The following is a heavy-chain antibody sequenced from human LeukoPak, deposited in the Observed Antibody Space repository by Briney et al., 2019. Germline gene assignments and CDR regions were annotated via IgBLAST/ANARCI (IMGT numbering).Heavy chain of an antibody. CDR3: ARDRARDGYNKLGY. D-gene: IGHD5-24*01. CDR2: MNPNSGGT. CDR1: GYTFTGYY. J-gene: IGHJ4*02. Sequence: GASVKASCKASGYTFTGYYMHWVRQAPGQGLEWRGWMNPNSGGTNYAQKFQGRVTMTRDTSISTAYMELSRLRPDDTAVYYCARDRARDGYNKLGYWGQGTLVTVSS. V-gene: IGHV1-2*02.